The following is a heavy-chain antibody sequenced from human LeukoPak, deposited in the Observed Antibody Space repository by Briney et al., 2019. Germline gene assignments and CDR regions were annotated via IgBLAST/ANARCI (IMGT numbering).Heavy chain of an antibody. D-gene: IGHD6-13*01. CDR2: ISSSGNT. Sequence: GGSLRLSCAASGFTFSRSAMTWVRQTPGKGLDWVSSISSSGNTYYADSVRGRFTISRDNSKNMLYLQMNSLRAEDTAVYYCVKGRISEDGLDFWGQGTLVTVSS. V-gene: IGHV3-23*01. CDR1: GFTFSRSA. J-gene: IGHJ4*02. CDR3: VKGRISEDGLDF.